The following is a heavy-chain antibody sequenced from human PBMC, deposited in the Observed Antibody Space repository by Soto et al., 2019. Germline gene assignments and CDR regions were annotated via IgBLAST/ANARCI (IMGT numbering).Heavy chain of an antibody. CDR1: GGTFSSYA. Sequence: SVKVSCKASGGTFSSYAISWVRQAPGQGLEWMGGIIPIFGTANYAQKFQGRVTITADESTSTAYMELSSLRSEDTAVYYCARGIWRYCSSTSCFRWFDPWGQGXLVTVYS. V-gene: IGHV1-69*13. CDR3: ARGIWRYCSSTSCFRWFDP. CDR2: IIPIFGTA. D-gene: IGHD2-2*01. J-gene: IGHJ5*02.